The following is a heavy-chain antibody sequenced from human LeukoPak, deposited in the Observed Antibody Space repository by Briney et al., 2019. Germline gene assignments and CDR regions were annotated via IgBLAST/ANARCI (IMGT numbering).Heavy chain of an antibody. CDR3: ARFYSGYGPYDY. CDR1: GGSISSSSYY. D-gene: IGHD5-12*01. CDR2: IYYSGST. Sequence: PSETLSLTCTVSGGSISSSSYYWSWIRQPPGKGLEWIGSIYYSGSTYYNPSLKSRVTISVDTSKNQFSLKLSSVTAADTAVYYCARFYSGYGPYDYWGQGTLVTVSS. V-gene: IGHV4-39*01. J-gene: IGHJ4*02.